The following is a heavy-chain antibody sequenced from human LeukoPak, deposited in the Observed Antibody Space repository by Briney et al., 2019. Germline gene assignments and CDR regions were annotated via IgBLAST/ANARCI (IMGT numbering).Heavy chain of an antibody. V-gene: IGHV1-2*06. Sequence: ASVKVSXKASGYTFTGYYMHWVRQAPGQGLEWMGRINPNSGDTNYAQKFQGRVTMTRDTSISTAYMELSRLRSDDTAVYYCARFPRKTVTTNYWGQGTLVTVSS. J-gene: IGHJ4*02. CDR1: GYTFTGYY. CDR2: INPNSGDT. CDR3: ARFPRKTVTTNY. D-gene: IGHD4-17*01.